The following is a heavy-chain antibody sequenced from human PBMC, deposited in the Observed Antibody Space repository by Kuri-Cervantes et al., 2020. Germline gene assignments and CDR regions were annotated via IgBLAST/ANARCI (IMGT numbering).Heavy chain of an antibody. CDR1: GGSISSGGYY. J-gene: IGHJ3*02. V-gene: IGHV4-61*02. D-gene: IGHD3-10*01. CDR2: IQTSGST. Sequence: SETLSLTCTVSGGSISSGGYYWTWIRQPAGKGLEWIGRIQTSGSTNYNPSLKSRVTISIDMSKNQFSLKLSSVTAADTAVYYCARDYYYGSGSRDDAFDIWGQGTTVTVSS. CDR3: ARDYYYGSGSRDDAFDI.